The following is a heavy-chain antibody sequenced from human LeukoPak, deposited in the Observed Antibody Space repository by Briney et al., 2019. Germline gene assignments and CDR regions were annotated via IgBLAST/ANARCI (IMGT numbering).Heavy chain of an antibody. CDR1: GFTFDDYA. D-gene: IGHD3-22*01. J-gene: IGHJ3*02. CDR2: ISWNSGSI. Sequence: GGSLRLSCAASGFTFDDYAMHWVRQAPGKGLEWVSGISWNSGSIGYADSVKGRFTISRDNAKNSLYLQMNSLRAEDTALYYCAKDYYDSSGSGAFDIWGQGTMVTVSS. CDR3: AKDYYDSSGSGAFDI. V-gene: IGHV3-9*01.